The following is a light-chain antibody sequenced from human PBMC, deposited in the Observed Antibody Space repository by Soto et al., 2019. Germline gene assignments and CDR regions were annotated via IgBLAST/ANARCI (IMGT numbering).Light chain of an antibody. CDR2: PAS. V-gene: IGKV1-9*01. CDR1: QGLSSS. Sequence: DIQLTQSPSFLSASVGDRVTITCRASQGLSSSLAWYQQRPGKAPQLLIYPASTLQSGVPARFSGSGSGTEFTLTISSLQPDDFATYYCQQYNSYTWTFGQGTRLEIK. CDR3: QQYNSYTWT. J-gene: IGKJ5*01.